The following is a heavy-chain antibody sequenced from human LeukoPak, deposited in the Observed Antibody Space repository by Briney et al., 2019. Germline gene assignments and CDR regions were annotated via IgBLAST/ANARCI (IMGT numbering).Heavy chain of an antibody. V-gene: IGHV3-49*03. J-gene: IGHJ3*02. CDR3: TRTNPSGYSYGADAFDI. CDR1: GFTFGDYA. D-gene: IGHD5-18*01. CDR2: IRSKAYGGTT. Sequence: PGRSLRLSCTASGFTFGDYAMTWFRQAPGKGLEWVGFIRSKAYGGTTEYAASVKGRFTISRDDSKSIAYLQMNSLRTEDTAVYYCTRTNPSGYSYGADAFDIWGQGTMATVSS.